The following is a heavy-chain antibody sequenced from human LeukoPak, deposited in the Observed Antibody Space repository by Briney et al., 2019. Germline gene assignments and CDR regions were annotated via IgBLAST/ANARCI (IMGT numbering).Heavy chain of an antibody. CDR1: GFTFSSYA. Sequence: GGSLRLSCAPSGFTFSSYAMHCVRQAPGKGLEWVAVISYDGSNKYYADSVKGRFTISRDNSKNTLYLQMNSLRAEDTAVYYCARVEYGILTGYYDYWGQGTLVTASS. CDR3: ARVEYGILTGYYDY. CDR2: ISYDGSNK. J-gene: IGHJ4*02. D-gene: IGHD3-9*01. V-gene: IGHV3-30-3*01.